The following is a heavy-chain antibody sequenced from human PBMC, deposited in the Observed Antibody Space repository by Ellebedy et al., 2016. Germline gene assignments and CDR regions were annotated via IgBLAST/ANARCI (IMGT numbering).Heavy chain of an antibody. CDR2: ISSTGNFL. V-gene: IGHV3-21*01. D-gene: IGHD6-19*01. Sequence: GESLKISXSASGFSLSTFTVQWVRQAPGKGLEWVSSISSTGNFLDYADSVKGRFTISKGNANNSLYLQMSSLRAEDTAVYYCTKVGNGWSSDYWGQGTLVTVSS. CDR3: TKVGNGWSSDY. J-gene: IGHJ4*02. CDR1: GFSLSTFT.